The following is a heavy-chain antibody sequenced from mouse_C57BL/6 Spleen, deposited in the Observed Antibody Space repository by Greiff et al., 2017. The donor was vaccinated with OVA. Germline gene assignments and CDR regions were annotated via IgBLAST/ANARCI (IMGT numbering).Heavy chain of an antibody. CDR2: IRNKANGYTT. D-gene: IGHD1-1*02. Sequence: DVHLVESGGGLVQPGGSLSLSCAASGFTFTDYYMSWVRQPPGKALEWLGFIRNKANGYTTEYSASVKGRFTISRDNSQSILYLQMNALRAEDSATYYCARSPLWPRGFDYWGQGTTLTVSS. CDR3: ARSPLWPRGFDY. J-gene: IGHJ2*01. CDR1: GFTFTDYY. V-gene: IGHV7-3*01.